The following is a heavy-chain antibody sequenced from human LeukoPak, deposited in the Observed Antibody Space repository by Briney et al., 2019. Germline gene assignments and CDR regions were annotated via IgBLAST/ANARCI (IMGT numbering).Heavy chain of an antibody. Sequence: ASVKVPYKASGYIFTDYYIHWVRQAPGQGLEWMGWMNCNNGGTNYAQKFRGRVTMTRDTSTSTGYMELNSLTSDDTAVYYCARDKAGAMGDFDYWGQGTPVTVSS. CDR2: MNCNNGGT. J-gene: IGHJ4*02. CDR3: ARDKAGAMGDFDY. D-gene: IGHD5-18*01. CDR1: GYIFTDYY. V-gene: IGHV1-2*02.